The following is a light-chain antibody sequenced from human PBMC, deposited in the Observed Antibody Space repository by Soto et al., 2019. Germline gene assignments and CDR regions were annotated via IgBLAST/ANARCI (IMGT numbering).Light chain of an antibody. CDR1: QSVSSN. V-gene: IGKV3-15*01. Sequence: EIVMTQSPATLSVSPGERATLSCRASQSVSSNLAWYQQKPGQAPRLLIYGASTRATGIPARFGGSGSGTEFTLTISSLQSEDFAVYYCQQYNNWPPPFGQGTKLEIK. CDR2: GAS. J-gene: IGKJ2*01. CDR3: QQYNNWPPP.